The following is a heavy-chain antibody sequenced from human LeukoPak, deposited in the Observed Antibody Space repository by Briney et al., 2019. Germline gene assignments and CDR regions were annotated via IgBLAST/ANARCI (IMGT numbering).Heavy chain of an antibody. CDR1: GGSISSSSYY. V-gene: IGHV4-39*07. Sequence: SETLSLTCTVSGGSISSSSYYWGWIRQLPGKGLEWIGSIYYSGSTYYNPSLKSRVTISVDTSKNQFSLKLSSVTAADTAVYYCARLRRDDYGDYRWSYYFDYWGQGTLVTVSS. D-gene: IGHD4-17*01. CDR2: IYYSGST. CDR3: ARLRRDDYGDYRWSYYFDY. J-gene: IGHJ4*02.